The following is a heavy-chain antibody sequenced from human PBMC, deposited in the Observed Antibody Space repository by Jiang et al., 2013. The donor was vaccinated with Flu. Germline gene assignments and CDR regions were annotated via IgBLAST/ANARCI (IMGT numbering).Heavy chain of an antibody. CDR2: VHYTGGGNT. CDR3: ARARAPEVAATYFDY. V-gene: IGHV4-59*01. J-gene: IGHJ4*02. D-gene: IGHD6-13*01. CDR1: GGSINGFF. Sequence: LLKPSETLSLTCIVSGGSINGFFWSWIRQAPGKGLEWIGYVHYTGGGNTDYSSSLRSRVTISVDTSKNQFSLTLKSVTAADTAVYYCARARAPEVAATYFDYWGQGSLVTVSS.